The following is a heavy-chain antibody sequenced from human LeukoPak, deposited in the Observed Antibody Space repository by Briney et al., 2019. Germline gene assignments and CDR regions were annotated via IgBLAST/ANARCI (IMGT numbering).Heavy chain of an antibody. D-gene: IGHD6-6*01. CDR1: GFTFSNYA. Sequence: AGGSLRLSCAASGFTFSNYAMSWVRQAPGEGLEWVSGISGSGGSTYYADSVKGRFTISRDNSKNTLYLQMNSLRAEDTAVYYCARVRESSSSSDFDYWGQGTLVTVSS. CDR2: ISGSGGST. J-gene: IGHJ4*02. CDR3: ARVRESSSSSDFDY. V-gene: IGHV3-23*01.